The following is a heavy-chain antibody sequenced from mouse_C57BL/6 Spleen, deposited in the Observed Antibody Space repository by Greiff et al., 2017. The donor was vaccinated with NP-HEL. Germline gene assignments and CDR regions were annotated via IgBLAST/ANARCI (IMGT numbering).Heavy chain of an antibody. J-gene: IGHJ3*01. Sequence: EVMLVESGGGLVQPGGSMKLSCVASGFTFSNYWMNWVRQSPEKGLEWVAQIRLKSDNYATHYAESVKGRFTISRDDSKSSVYLQMNNLRAEDTGIYYCTRDGRLFAYWGQGTLVTVSA. CDR3: TRDGRLFAY. CDR1: GFTFSNYW. V-gene: IGHV6-3*01. CDR2: IRLKSDNYAT. D-gene: IGHD2-3*01.